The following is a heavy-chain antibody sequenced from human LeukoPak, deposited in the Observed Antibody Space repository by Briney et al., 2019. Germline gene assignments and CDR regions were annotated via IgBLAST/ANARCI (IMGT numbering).Heavy chain of an antibody. Sequence: GGSLRLSCVASGFSFTYAWMSWVRQAPGKGLQWVGHIRSETDGATTDYAAAVQGRFTISRDDSKKMLYPEMNSLKTEDTAVYYCTTDLNQRLKWFGNPLDHWGQGTPVTVSS. V-gene: IGHV3-15*01. D-gene: IGHD3-10*01. J-gene: IGHJ4*02. CDR1: GFSFTYAW. CDR2: IRSETDGATT. CDR3: TTDLNQRLKWFGNPLDH.